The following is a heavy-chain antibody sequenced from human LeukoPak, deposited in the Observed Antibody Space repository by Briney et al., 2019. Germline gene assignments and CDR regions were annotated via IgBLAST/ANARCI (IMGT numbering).Heavy chain of an antibody. CDR2: ISAYNGNT. CDR1: GYTFTSYG. CDR3: ARDLYGSGSYQVDY. V-gene: IGHV1-18*01. J-gene: IGHJ4*02. Sequence: ASVKVSCKASGYTFTSYGISWVRQAPGQGLEWIGWISAYNGNTNYAQKLQGRVTMTTDTSTSTAYMELRSLRSDDTAVYYCARDLYGSGSYQVDYWGQGTLVTVSS. D-gene: IGHD3-10*01.